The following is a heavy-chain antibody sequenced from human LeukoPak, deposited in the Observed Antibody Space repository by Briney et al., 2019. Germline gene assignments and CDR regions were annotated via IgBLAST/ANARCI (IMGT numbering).Heavy chain of an antibody. J-gene: IGHJ4*02. V-gene: IGHV3-48*03. CDR2: ISSSSSTI. CDR1: GFTFSSFE. Sequence: GGSLSLSCAASGFTFSSFEMNWVRQPPGKGLEWISYISSSSSTIYYADSVKGRFTISRDNAKNSLYLQMDSLRAEDTAVYYCARGEGDLDSSIFFEYWGQGALVAVSS. D-gene: IGHD5-18*01. CDR3: ARGEGDLDSSIFFEY.